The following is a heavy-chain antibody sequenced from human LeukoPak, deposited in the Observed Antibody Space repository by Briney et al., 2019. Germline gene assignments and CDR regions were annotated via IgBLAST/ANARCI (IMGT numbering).Heavy chain of an antibody. V-gene: IGHV1-18*01. CDR2: ISAYNGNT. D-gene: IGHD2-2*01. J-gene: IGHJ4*02. CDR3: ARDCRSSSCYHYFDY. CDR1: GYTFTSYA. Sequence: ASVKVSCKAFGYTFTSYAISWVRQAPGQGLEWMGWISAYNGNTNYAQKLQGRVTMTTDTSTSRAYVELRSLRSDDTAVYYCARDCRSSSCYHYFDYWGQGTLVTVSS.